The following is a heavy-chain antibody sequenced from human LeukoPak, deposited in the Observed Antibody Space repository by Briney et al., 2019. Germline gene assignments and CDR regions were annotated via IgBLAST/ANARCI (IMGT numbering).Heavy chain of an antibody. CDR1: GFTFSTYA. Sequence: PGGSLRLSCAASGFTFSTYAMSWVRQTPGKGLEWVSAISGSGGSTYYADSVKGRFTISRDNSKNTLYLQMNSLRAEDTATYYCAKDLRHFGDIVVVTADFDDWGQGTLVTVSS. V-gene: IGHV3-23*01. D-gene: IGHD2-21*02. CDR3: AKDLRHFGDIVVVTADFDD. CDR2: ISGSGGST. J-gene: IGHJ4*02.